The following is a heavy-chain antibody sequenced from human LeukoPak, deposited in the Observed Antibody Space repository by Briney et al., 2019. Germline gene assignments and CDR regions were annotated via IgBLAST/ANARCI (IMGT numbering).Heavy chain of an antibody. V-gene: IGHV3-48*01. J-gene: IGHJ4*02. CDR1: GFTFSSYS. CDR2: ISSSSSTI. D-gene: IGHD6-13*01. Sequence: GGSLRLSCAASGFTFSSYSMNWVRQAPGKGLEWVSYISSSSSTIYYADSVKGRFTISRDNAKNSLYLQMNSLRAEDTAVYYCARGGVGGIAAAGTLDYWGQGTLVTVSS. CDR3: ARGGVGGIAAAGTLDY.